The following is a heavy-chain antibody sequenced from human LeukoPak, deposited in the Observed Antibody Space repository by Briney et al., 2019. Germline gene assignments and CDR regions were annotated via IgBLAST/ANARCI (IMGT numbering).Heavy chain of an antibody. J-gene: IGHJ5*02. Sequence: PSETLSLTCAVYGGSFSGYYWSWIRQPPGKGLEWIGEINHSGSTNYNPFLKSRVTISVDTSKNQFSLKLCSVTAADTAVYYCARKLGYCSSTSCGPWRSWFDPWGQGTLVTVSS. V-gene: IGHV4-34*01. CDR1: GGSFSGYY. CDR3: ARKLGYCSSTSCGPWRSWFDP. D-gene: IGHD2-2*03. CDR2: INHSGST.